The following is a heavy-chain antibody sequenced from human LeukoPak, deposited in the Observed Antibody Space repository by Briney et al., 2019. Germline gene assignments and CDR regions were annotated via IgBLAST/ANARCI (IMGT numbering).Heavy chain of an antibody. D-gene: IGHD6-19*01. V-gene: IGHV3-74*01. CDR2: ISSDGSII. J-gene: IGHJ4*02. CDR3: ARPAVAGLRAGGYDY. CDR1: GFSFSSYW. Sequence: PGGSLRLSCAASGFSFSSYWMHWVRQAPGKGLVWVSRISSDGSIINYADSVKGRFTISRGNAKNTLYLQMNSLRVEDTAVYYCARPAVAGLRAGGYDYWGQGTLVTVSS.